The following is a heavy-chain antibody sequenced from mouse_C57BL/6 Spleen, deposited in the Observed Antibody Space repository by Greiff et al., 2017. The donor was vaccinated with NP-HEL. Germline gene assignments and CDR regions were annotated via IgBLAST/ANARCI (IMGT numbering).Heavy chain of an antibody. CDR3: SRRDTLTGVDY. CDR2: IDPSDSYT. V-gene: IGHV1-59*01. Sequence: QVQLQQPGAELVRPGTSVKLSCKASGYTFTSYWMHWVKQRPGQGLEWIGVIDPSDSYTNYNQKFKGKAKLTVDTSSSTAYMQLSSLTSEDSAVYYCSRRDTLTGVDYWGQGTTLTVSS. CDR1: GYTFTSYW. D-gene: IGHD4-1*01. J-gene: IGHJ2*01.